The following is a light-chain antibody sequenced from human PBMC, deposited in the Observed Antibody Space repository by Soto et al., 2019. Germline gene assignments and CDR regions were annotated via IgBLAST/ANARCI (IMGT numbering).Light chain of an antibody. CDR1: QSIGIY. Sequence: DIQMTQSPSSLSASIGDRVTITCRASQSIGIYLNWYQQKPGKAPKVLIYAASTLQSGVPSRFSGSGSGTDFTLTISNLQPEDFASYYCQQAYINPRTFGPGTKVDIK. V-gene: IGKV1-39*01. CDR3: QQAYINPRT. CDR2: AAS. J-gene: IGKJ1*01.